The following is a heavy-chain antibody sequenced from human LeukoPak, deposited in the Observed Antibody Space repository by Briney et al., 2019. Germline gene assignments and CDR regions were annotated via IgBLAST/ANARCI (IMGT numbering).Heavy chain of an antibody. Sequence: GASVKVSCKASGYTFTSYAMNWVRQAPGQGLEWMGWTNTNTGNPTYAQGFTGRFVFSLDTSVSTAYLQISSLKAEDTAVYYCARALATYYYDSSGYFDFDYWGQGTLVTVSS. J-gene: IGHJ4*02. CDR1: GYTFTSYA. D-gene: IGHD3-22*01. V-gene: IGHV7-4-1*02. CDR2: TNTNTGNP. CDR3: ARALATYYYDSSGYFDFDY.